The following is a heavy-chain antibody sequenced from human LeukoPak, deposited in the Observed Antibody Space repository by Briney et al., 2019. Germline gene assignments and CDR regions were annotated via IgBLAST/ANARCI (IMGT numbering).Heavy chain of an antibody. CDR2: INPNSGDT. J-gene: IGHJ4*02. CDR1: GYIFTGYY. V-gene: IGHV1-2*02. CDR3: ARGTPCGGDCPVDY. Sequence: ASVKVFCKASGYIFTGYYMHWVRQAPGQGLEWMGWINPNSGDTNYAQKFQGRVTMTRDTSISTAYMELSRLRSDDTAVYYCARGTPCGGDCPVDYWGQGTLVTVSS. D-gene: IGHD2-21*02.